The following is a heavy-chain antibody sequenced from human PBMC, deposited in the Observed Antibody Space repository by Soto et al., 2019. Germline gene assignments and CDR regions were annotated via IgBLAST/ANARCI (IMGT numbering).Heavy chain of an antibody. D-gene: IGHD4-17*01. CDR1: GFTFSNAW. J-gene: IGHJ4*02. Sequence: GGSLRLSCAASGFTFSNAWMNWVRQAPGKGLEWVGRIKSKTDGGTTDYAAPVKGRFTISRDDSKNTLYLQMNSLKTEDTAVYYCTTATISYGDYVPSDYWGQGTLVTVSS. V-gene: IGHV3-15*07. CDR3: TTATISYGDYVPSDY. CDR2: IKSKTDGGTT.